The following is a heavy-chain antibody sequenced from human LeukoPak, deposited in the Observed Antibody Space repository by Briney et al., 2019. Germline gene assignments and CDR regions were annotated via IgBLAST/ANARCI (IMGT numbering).Heavy chain of an antibody. V-gene: IGHV4-34*01. D-gene: IGHD3-16*02. CDR1: GGSFSGYY. CDR3: ARARYDYVWGSYRYAIDY. J-gene: IGHJ4*02. Sequence: PSETLSLTCAVYGGSFSGYYWSWIRQPPGKGLEWIGEINHSGSTNYNPSLKSRVTISVDTSKNQFSLKLSSVTAADTAVYYCARARYDYVWGSYRYAIDYWGQGTLVTDSS. CDR2: INHSGST.